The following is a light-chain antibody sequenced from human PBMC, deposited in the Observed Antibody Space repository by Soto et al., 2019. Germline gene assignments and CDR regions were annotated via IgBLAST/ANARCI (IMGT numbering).Light chain of an antibody. CDR3: QQTYSTLWT. CDR1: QSXSTY. J-gene: IGKJ1*01. Sequence: DIQMTQSPSSLSASVGXXVTXTXRXSQSXSTYLNWYQHKSGRAPKLLIHAASSLQSGVPSRFSGSGSGTDFTLTIRGLQPEDSATYYCQQTYSTLWTFGQGTNVEIK. V-gene: IGKV1-39*01. CDR2: AAS.